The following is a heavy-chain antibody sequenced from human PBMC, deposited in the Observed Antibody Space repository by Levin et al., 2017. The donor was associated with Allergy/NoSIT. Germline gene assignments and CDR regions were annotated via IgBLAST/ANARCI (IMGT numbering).Heavy chain of an antibody. Sequence: GESLKISCVASGFSFSSYWMYWVRQAPGKGLVWVSRINTDETGTGYADSVKGRFTISRDNARNTLYLQMNSLRVEDTAVYYCSRPPYSTRWGEDAVDVWGQGTMVIVSS. CDR3: SRPPYSTRWGEDAVDV. J-gene: IGHJ3*01. CDR2: INTDETGT. D-gene: IGHD6-13*01. CDR1: GFSFSSYW. V-gene: IGHV3-74*01.